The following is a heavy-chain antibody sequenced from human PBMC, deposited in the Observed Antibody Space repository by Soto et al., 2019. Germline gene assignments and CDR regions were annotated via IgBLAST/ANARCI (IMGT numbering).Heavy chain of an antibody. Sequence: SETLSLTCTVSGGSISSGGYYWSWIRQHPGKGLEWIGYIYYSGSTYYNPSLKSRVTISVDTSKNQFSLKLSSVTAADTAVYYCARWHPWDILTGYEVDYYYSGMDVWGQGTTVTVSS. V-gene: IGHV4-31*03. J-gene: IGHJ6*02. D-gene: IGHD3-9*01. CDR2: IYYSGST. CDR3: ARWHPWDILTGYEVDYYYSGMDV. CDR1: GGSISSGGYY.